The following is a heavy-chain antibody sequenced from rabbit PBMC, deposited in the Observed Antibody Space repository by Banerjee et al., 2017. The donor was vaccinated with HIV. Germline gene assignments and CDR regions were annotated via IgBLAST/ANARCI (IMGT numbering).Heavy chain of an antibody. CDR1: GFSFSSNYY. D-gene: IGHD1-1*01. Sequence: QSLEESGGDLVKPGASLTLTCTASGFSFSSNYYMCWVRQAPGKGPEWIACIYIGDGNTYYASWAKGRFTISKTSSTGDLKMTSLTAADTATYFCVRSCASSSSYYSPNYFDLWGQGTLVTVS. V-gene: IGHV1S40*01. CDR3: VRSCASSSSYYSPNYFDL. CDR2: IYIGDGNT. J-gene: IGHJ4*01.